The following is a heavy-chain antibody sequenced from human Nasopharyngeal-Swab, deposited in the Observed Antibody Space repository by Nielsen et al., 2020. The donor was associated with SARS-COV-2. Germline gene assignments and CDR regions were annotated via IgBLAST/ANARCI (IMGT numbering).Heavy chain of an antibody. CDR3: ARATTVTTGGGGFDP. CDR1: GGSISSGGYY. J-gene: IGHJ5*02. Sequence: SETLSLTCTVSGGSISSGGYYWSWNRQHPGKGLEWIGYIYYSGSTYYNPSLKSRVTISVDTSKNQFSLKLSSVTAADTAVYYCARATTVTTGGGGFDPWGQGTLVTVSS. D-gene: IGHD4-17*01. CDR2: IYYSGST. V-gene: IGHV4-31*03.